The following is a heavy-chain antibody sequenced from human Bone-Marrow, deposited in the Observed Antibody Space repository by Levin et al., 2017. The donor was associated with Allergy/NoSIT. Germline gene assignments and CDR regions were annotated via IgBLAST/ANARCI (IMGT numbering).Heavy chain of an antibody. J-gene: IGHJ6*02. Sequence: GESLKISCAVSGVTSNNYTLSWVRQPPGKGLEWVSSISSSSAYIHYADSVKGRFIVSRDNAEKSLYLQMNSLRAEDTAIYYCASRIKAPGGLDVWGQGTAVTVSS. CDR3: ASRIKAPGGLDV. D-gene: IGHD3-10*01. CDR2: ISSSSAYI. CDR1: GVTSNNYT. V-gene: IGHV3-21*01.